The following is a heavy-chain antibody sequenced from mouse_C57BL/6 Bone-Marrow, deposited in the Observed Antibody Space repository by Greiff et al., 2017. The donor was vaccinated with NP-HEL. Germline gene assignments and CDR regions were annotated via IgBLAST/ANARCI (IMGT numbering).Heavy chain of an antibody. CDR1: GIDFSRYW. CDR2: INPDSSTI. CDR3: ASQLTGTWYFDV. D-gene: IGHD4-1*01. V-gene: IGHV4-1*01. J-gene: IGHJ1*03. Sequence: EVKLLQSGGGLVQPGGSLKLSCAASGIDFSRYWMSWVRRAPGKGLEWIGEINPDSSTINYAPSLKDKFIISRDNAKNTLYLQMSKVRSEDTALYYCASQLTGTWYFDVWGTGTTVTVSS.